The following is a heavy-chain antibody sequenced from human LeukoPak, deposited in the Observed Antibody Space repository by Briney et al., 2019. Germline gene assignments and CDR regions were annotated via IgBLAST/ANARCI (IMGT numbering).Heavy chain of an antibody. J-gene: IGHJ6*02. V-gene: IGHV4-59*08. D-gene: IGHD6-25*01. Sequence: SETLSLTCTVSGGSISSYYWSWIRQPPGKGLEWIGYIYYSGSTNYNPSLKSRVTISVDTSKNQFSLKLSSVTAADTAVYYCARHQAAPYYYYYGMDAWGQGTTVTVSS. CDR2: IYYSGST. CDR3: ARHQAAPYYYYYGMDA. CDR1: GGSISSYY.